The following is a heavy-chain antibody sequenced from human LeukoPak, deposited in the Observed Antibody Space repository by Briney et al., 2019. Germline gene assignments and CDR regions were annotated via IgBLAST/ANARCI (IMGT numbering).Heavy chain of an antibody. J-gene: IGHJ4*02. CDR3: ARELWSYYFDY. Sequence: GGPLRLSCAASGFTFSSYEMNWVRQAPGKGLEWVSYISSSGSTIYYADSVKGRFTISRDNAKNSLYLQMNSLRAEDTAVYYCARELWSYYFDYWGQGTLVTVSS. CDR1: GFTFSSYE. CDR2: ISSSGSTI. D-gene: IGHD5-18*01. V-gene: IGHV3-48*03.